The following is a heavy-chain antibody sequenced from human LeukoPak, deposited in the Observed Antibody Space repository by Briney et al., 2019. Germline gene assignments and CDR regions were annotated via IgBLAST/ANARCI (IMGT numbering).Heavy chain of an antibody. CDR3: ARWSSYGARGNLFDY. V-gene: IGHV4-59*01. J-gene: IGHJ4*02. Sequence: SETLSLTCTVSGGSISSYYWSWIRQPPGKGLEWIGYIYYSGSTNYNPSLKSRVTISVDTSKNQFSLKLSSVTAAGTAVYYCARWSSYGARGNLFDYWGQGTLVTVSS. CDR1: GGSISSYY. CDR2: IYYSGST. D-gene: IGHD3-10*01.